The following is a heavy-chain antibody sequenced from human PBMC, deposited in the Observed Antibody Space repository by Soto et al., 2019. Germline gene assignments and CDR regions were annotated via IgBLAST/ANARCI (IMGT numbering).Heavy chain of an antibody. J-gene: IGHJ5*02. CDR1: GYTFADYF. CDR2: IHPTAHIT. V-gene: IGHV1-46*01. Sequence: ASVKVSCKASGYTFADYFIHWVRQAPGQGLEWMGVIHPTAHITTYPQKLQGRVTLTMDTSASTVYMELRSLRYDDTALYYCARGGRIPKRFGEENLWGQGTLVTVSS. CDR3: ARGGRIPKRFGEENL. D-gene: IGHD3-10*01.